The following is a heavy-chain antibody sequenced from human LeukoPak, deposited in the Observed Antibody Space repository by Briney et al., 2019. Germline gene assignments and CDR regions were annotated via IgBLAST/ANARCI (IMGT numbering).Heavy chain of an antibody. CDR2: IYYRGDT. J-gene: IGHJ4*02. V-gene: IGHV4-39*01. D-gene: IGHD3-22*01. Sequence: PSETLSLTCTVSGSSIGSSGYYWAWIRQPPGKGLQWIGTIYYRGDTYYNPSLQSRVTISVDASKNLFSLRVNSVTAADTAVYYCARPTGNKSGYYYFEDWGQGSLVTVSS. CDR3: ARPTGNKSGYYYFED. CDR1: GSSIGSSGYY.